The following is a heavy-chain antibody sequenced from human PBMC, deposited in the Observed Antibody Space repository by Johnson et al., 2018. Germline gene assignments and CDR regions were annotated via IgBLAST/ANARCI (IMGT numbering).Heavy chain of an antibody. CDR2: SRDKARGYTT. Sequence: EVQLLESGGGLVQPGGSLRLSCAASGFTSSDHYMDWVRQAPGKGLEWVGRSRDKARGYTTIYAASVKGRFSISRVDLKNSLYLKMNSLKTEDTAVYYCTRGDVTGTMGGSRNFYMDVWGKGTTVTVSS. CDR1: GFTSSDHY. J-gene: IGHJ6*03. V-gene: IGHV3-72*01. D-gene: IGHD1-7*01. CDR3: TRGDVTGTMGGSRNFYMDV.